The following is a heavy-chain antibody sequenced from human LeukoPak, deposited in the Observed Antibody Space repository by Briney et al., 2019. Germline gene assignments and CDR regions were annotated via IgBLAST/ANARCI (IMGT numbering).Heavy chain of an antibody. CDR2: ISYDGSNK. Sequence: QPGGSLRLSCAASGFTFSSYGMHWVRQAPGKGLEWVAVISYDGSNKYYADSVKGRFTISRDNSKNTLYLQMNSLRAEDTAVYYCEVGASSYYYYGMDVWGQGTTVTVSS. CDR3: EVGASSYYYYGMDV. CDR1: GFTFSSYG. V-gene: IGHV3-30*03. J-gene: IGHJ6*02. D-gene: IGHD1-26*01.